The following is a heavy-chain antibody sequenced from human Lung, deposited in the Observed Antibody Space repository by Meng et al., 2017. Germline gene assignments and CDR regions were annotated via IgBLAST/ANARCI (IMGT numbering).Heavy chain of an antibody. V-gene: IGHV4-34*01. J-gene: IGHJ4*02. CDR3: ARGPTTMAHDFDY. CDR2: INHSGST. CDR1: GGSFSDYY. D-gene: IGHD4-11*01. Sequence: HVQRHQWVTGLLKPSQTLSLTCVVSGGSFSDYYWSWIRHPPGKWLEWIGEINHSGSTTYNPSLESRATISVDTSQNNLSLKLSSVTAADSAVYYCARGPTTMAHDFDYWGQGTLVTVSS.